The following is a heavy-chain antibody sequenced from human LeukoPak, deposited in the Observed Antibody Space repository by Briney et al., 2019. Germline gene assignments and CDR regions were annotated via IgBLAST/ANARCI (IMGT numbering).Heavy chain of an antibody. CDR2: IYHTGSA. CDR3: ATERDVLQGGAFHI. Sequence: SETLSLTCTVSAGSISSYYWNWIRQPPGEGLQWIGHIYHTGSATYNASLKSRVTISVDTSKNQFSLKLNSVTAADTAVYYCATERDVLQGGAFHIWGQGTMVAVSS. CDR1: AGSISSYY. V-gene: IGHV4-59*01. J-gene: IGHJ3*02. D-gene: IGHD2-8*01.